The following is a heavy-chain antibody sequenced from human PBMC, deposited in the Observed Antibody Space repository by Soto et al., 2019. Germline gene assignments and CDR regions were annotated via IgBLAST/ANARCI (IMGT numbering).Heavy chain of an antibody. CDR1: GYTFTSYY. CDR2: INPTSST. D-gene: IGHD2-15*01. V-gene: IGHV1-46*01. J-gene: IGHJ4*02. CDR3: ARVYCSGGSCYGIDY. Sequence: QVQLVQSGAEVKKPGASVKVSCKASGYTFTSYYMHWVRQAPGQGLEWMGIINPTSSTSYAQKFQDRVTMTRDTSTSTVYMELSSLRSEDTAVYYCARVYCSGGSCYGIDYWGQGTLVTVSS.